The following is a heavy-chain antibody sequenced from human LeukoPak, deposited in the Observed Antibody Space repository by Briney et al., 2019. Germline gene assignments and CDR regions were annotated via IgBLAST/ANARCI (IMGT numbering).Heavy chain of an antibody. CDR2: IYHSGST. CDR3: ARGKGRGSHIDY. CDR1: GYSISSGYY. J-gene: IGHJ4*02. D-gene: IGHD1-26*01. V-gene: IGHV4-38-2*02. Sequence: SETLSLTCTVSGYSISSGYYWGWIRQPPGKGLEWIGSIYHSGSTYYNPSLKSRVTISVDTSKNQFSLKLRSVTAADTAVYYCARGKGRGSHIDYWGQGTLVTVSS.